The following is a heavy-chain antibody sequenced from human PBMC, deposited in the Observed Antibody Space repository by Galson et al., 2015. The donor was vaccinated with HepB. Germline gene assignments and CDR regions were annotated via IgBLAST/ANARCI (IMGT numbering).Heavy chain of an antibody. CDR2: ISNDGSNK. D-gene: IGHD5-12*01. V-gene: IGHV3-30*04. CDR3: ARDGGYDSSYYYYYGMDV. CDR1: GLTFSSYD. J-gene: IGHJ6*02. Sequence: SLRLPCAASGLTFSSYDMHWVRQAPGKGLEWVAVISNDGSNKYYADSVTGRFTISRDNSKNTLYLQMNSLRAEDTAVYYCARDGGYDSSYYYYYGMDVWGQGSTVTVSS.